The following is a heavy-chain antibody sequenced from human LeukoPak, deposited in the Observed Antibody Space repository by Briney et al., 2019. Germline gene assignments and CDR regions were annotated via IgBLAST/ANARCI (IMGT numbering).Heavy chain of an antibody. V-gene: IGHV1-24*01. CDR1: GYNFTASY. CDR2: FIPEDGET. CDR3: ATIGPGGLFEY. D-gene: IGHD3-16*01. Sequence: ASVKVSCSGYNFTASYMHWVRQAPGKGLEWMGGFIPEDGETIYAQKFQGRVTMTEDTSTDTAYMELSSLRSEDTAVYYCATIGPGGLFEYWGQGTLATVSS. J-gene: IGHJ4*02.